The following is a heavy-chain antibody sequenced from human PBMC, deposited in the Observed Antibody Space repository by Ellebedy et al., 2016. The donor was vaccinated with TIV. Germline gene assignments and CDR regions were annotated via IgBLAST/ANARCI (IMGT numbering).Heavy chain of an antibody. CDR2: IYYSGST. V-gene: IGHV4-39*01. J-gene: IGHJ5*02. Sequence: SETLSLXCTVSGGSISSSSYYWGWIRQPPGKGLEWIGSIYYSGSTYYNPSPKSRVTISVDTSKNQFSLKLSSVTAADTAVYYCARLMMTWFDPWGQGTLVTVSS. D-gene: IGHD2-8*01. CDR1: GGSISSSSYY. CDR3: ARLMMTWFDP.